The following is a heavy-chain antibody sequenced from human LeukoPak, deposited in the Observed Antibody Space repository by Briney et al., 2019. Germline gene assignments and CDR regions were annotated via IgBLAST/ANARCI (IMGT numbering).Heavy chain of an antibody. CDR2: ISYDGSNK. J-gene: IGHJ6*02. V-gene: IGHV3-30-3*01. Sequence: PGRSLRLSCAASGFTFSDYAMHWVRQAPGKGLEWVAVISYDGSNKYYADSVKGRFTISRDNSKNTVYLQMNSLRGEDTAVYYCARDLYYYSAMDVWGQGTTVTVSS. CDR3: ARDLYYYSAMDV. D-gene: IGHD3-10*01. CDR1: GFTFSDYA.